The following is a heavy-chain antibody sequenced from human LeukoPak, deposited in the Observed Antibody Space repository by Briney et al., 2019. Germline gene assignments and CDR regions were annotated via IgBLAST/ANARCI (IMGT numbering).Heavy chain of an antibody. J-gene: IGHJ4*02. CDR2: IYYSGST. D-gene: IGHD3-10*01. V-gene: IGHV4-59*01. CDR3: ARADSYGSGSYYNPLAY. Sequence: PSETLSLTCTVSGGSISSYYWSWIRQPPGKGLEWIGYIYYSGSTNYNLSLKSRVTISVDTSKNQFSLKLSSVTAADTAVYYCARADSYGSGSYYNPLAYWGLGTLVTVSS. CDR1: GGSISSYY.